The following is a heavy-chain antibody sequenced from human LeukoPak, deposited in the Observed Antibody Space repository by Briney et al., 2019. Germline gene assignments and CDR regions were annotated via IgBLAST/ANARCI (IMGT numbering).Heavy chain of an antibody. Sequence: SETLSLTCTVSGGSISSYYWSWIRQPAGKGLEWIGRIYTSGSTNYNPSLKSRVTMSVDTSKNQFSLKLSSVTAADTAVYYCARGIITAAAGRRLDYWGQGTLVTVSS. CDR1: GGSISSYY. J-gene: IGHJ4*02. CDR2: IYTSGST. D-gene: IGHD6-13*01. CDR3: ARGIITAAAGRRLDY. V-gene: IGHV4-4*07.